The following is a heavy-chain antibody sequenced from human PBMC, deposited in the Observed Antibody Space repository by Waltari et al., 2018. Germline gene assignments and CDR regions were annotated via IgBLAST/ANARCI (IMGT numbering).Heavy chain of an antibody. CDR2: SEHSGSI. J-gene: IGHJ4*02. CDR1: GYSISSGNY. CDR3: AGQINSVYDSSGYYSDY. V-gene: IGHV4-38-2*01. D-gene: IGHD3-22*01. Sequence: QVQLQESGPGLVKPSETLSLTCAVSGYSISSGNYWGWIRQPPGKGLGWIGSSEHSGSIYYNPALKSRVTISVETSKTQFSLKLSSATAADTAVDYCAGQINSVYDSSGYYSDYWGQGTLVTVSS.